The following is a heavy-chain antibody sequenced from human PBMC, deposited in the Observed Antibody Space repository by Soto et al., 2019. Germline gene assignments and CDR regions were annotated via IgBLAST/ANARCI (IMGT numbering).Heavy chain of an antibody. CDR2: ISGSGGST. V-gene: IGHV3-23*01. CDR1: GFTFSSYA. CDR3: AKELYSSGFPTSDHYYYYYGMDV. Sequence: EVQLLESGGGLVQPGGSLRLSCAASGFTFSSYAMSWVRQAPGKGLEWVSAISGSGGSTYYADSVKGRFTISRDNSKNALYLQMNSLRAEDTAVYYCAKELYSSGFPTSDHYYYYYGMDVWGQGTTVTVSS. D-gene: IGHD6-19*01. J-gene: IGHJ6*02.